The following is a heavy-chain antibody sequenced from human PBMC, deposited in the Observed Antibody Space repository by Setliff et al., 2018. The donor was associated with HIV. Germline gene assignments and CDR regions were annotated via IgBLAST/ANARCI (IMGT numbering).Heavy chain of an antibody. J-gene: IGHJ4*02. Sequence: PGGSLRLSCAATGFNFNTYALHWVRQGPGKGLEWVAVISYDGSNKYYADSVKGRFTISRDNSKNTLYLQMSSLRAEDTAMYYCAKDPFLRQAVPGGVDYWGQGTLVTVSS. CDR3: AKDPFLRQAVPGGVDY. D-gene: IGHD6-19*01. V-gene: IGHV3-30*04. CDR2: ISYDGSNK. CDR1: GFNFNTYA.